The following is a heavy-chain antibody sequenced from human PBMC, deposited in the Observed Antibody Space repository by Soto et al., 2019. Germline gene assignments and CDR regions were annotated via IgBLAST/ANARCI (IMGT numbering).Heavy chain of an antibody. CDR2: INPKSGGT. Sequence: ASVKVSCKASGYSFTDYQIHWVRQAPGQGLEWLGRINPKSGGTSTAQKFQGWVTMTTDTSISTASMELTRLTSDDTAIYYCARGNSTDCSKGVCSFFCNSDKNVRGKVTTVTFCS. D-gene: IGHD2-8*01. CDR1: GYSFTDYQ. J-gene: IGHJ6*04. CDR3: ARGNSTDCSKGVCSFFCNSDKNV. V-gene: IGHV1-2*04.